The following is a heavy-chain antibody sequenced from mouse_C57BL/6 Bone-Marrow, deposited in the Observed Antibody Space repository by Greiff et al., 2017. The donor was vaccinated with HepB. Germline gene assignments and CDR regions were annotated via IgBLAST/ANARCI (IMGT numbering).Heavy chain of an antibody. CDR1: GYTFTSYW. CDR3: ARDSTSTVVAPGFAY. D-gene: IGHD1-1*01. CDR2: IYPGSGST. J-gene: IGHJ3*01. V-gene: IGHV1-55*01. Sequence: QVQLQQPGAELVKPGASVKMSCKASGYTFTSYWITWVKQRPGQGLEWIGDIYPGSGSTNYNEKFKSKATLTVDTSSSTAYMQLSSLTSEDSAVYYCARDSTSTVVAPGFAYWGQETRVTVSA.